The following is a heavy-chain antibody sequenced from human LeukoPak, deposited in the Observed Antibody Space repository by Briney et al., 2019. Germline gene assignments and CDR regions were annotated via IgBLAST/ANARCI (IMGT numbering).Heavy chain of an antibody. Sequence: GGSLRLSCAASGFTFSRYWMSWVRQAPGKGLEWVANIKEDGSEKYYLDSVKGRFTISRDNAKNSLHLQMNSLRAEDTALYYCLCVVRGYYPGTFNIWGQGTMVTVSS. CDR2: IKEDGSEK. CDR3: LCVVRGYYPGTFNI. D-gene: IGHD3-3*01. J-gene: IGHJ3*02. V-gene: IGHV3-7*03. CDR1: GFTFSRYW.